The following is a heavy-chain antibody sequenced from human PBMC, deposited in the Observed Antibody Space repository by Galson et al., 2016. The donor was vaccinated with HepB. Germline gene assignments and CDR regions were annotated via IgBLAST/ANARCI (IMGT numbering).Heavy chain of an antibody. V-gene: IGHV3-7*01. CDR3: VRSVSEAY. J-gene: IGHJ4*02. Sequence: SLRLSCAASGFTFSEYLMTWVRQAPGKGLEWVANIKEDGSEKYYVDSAKGRFTIARDNAMNSLYLQMDSLRAEDTAVYYCVRSVSEAYWGQGALVTVSS. CDR1: GFTFSEYL. D-gene: IGHD5/OR15-5a*01. CDR2: IKEDGSEK.